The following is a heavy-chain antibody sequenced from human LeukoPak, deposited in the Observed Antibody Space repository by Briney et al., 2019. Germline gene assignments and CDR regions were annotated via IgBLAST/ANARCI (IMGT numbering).Heavy chain of an antibody. CDR3: ARDGYYDFWSGYYTIGYYFDY. D-gene: IGHD3-3*01. CDR1: GFTFSSYG. J-gene: IGHJ4*02. CDR2: IWYDGSNK. V-gene: IGHV3-33*01. Sequence: PGRSLRLSCAASGFTFSSYGMHWVRQAPGKGPEWVAVIWYDGSNKYYADSVKGRFTISRDNSKNTLYLQMNSLRAEDTAVYYCARDGYYDFWSGYYTIGYYFDYWGQGTLVTVSS.